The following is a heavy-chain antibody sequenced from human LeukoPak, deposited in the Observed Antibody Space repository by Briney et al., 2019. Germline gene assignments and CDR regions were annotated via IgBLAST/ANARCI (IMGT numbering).Heavy chain of an antibody. D-gene: IGHD5-18*01. J-gene: IGHJ4*02. CDR1: GYRFPSYW. CDR2: IDPIDSYT. V-gene: IGHV5-10-1*01. Sequence: GESLKVSCKASGYRFPSYWITWVRQMPGKGLEWMGGIDPIDSYTTYSPSFQGHVTISADKSIATVCLQWSSLKASDTAMYYCARARVDTAMADFDYWGQGTLVTVSS. CDR3: ARARVDTAMADFDY.